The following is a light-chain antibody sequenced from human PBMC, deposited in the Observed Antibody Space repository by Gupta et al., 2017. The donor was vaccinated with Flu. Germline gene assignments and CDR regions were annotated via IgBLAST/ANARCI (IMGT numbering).Light chain of an antibody. CDR3: QQYDGLPLT. CDR2: WAS. V-gene: IGKV4-1*01. CDR1: QSSFYSSTNKDY. Sequence: DNVMNQSPDSLAVSLGDRATINCTSSQSSFYSSTNKDYLAWYQQKPGQPPKLLIYWASTRESGVPDRFSGSGSGTDFTLTISSLQAEDVAVYYCQQYDGLPLTFGPGTTVDIK. J-gene: IGKJ3*01.